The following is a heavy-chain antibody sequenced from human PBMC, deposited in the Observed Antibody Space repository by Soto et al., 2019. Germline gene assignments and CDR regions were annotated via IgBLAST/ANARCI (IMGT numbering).Heavy chain of an antibody. CDR2: IYYSGST. CDR3: ARYCSNLDCHYLYYFDS. V-gene: IGHV4-39*01. J-gene: IGHJ4*02. D-gene: IGHD2-2*01. Sequence: SETLSLTCTVSGGSISSSSYYWGWIRQPPGKGLEWIGSIYYSGSTYYNPSLKSRVTISVDTSKNQFSLKLSSVTAADTAMYYCARYCSNLDCHYLYYFDSWGQGTQVTVSS. CDR1: GGSISSSSYY.